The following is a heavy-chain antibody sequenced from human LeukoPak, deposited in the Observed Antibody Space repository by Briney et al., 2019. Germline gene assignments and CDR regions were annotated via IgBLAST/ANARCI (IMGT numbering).Heavy chain of an antibody. CDR3: AKDMGRDFWEFDH. V-gene: IGHV3-48*01. CDR1: GFTFSSYS. CDR2: ISSSSSTI. J-gene: IGHJ4*02. Sequence: GGSLRLSCAASGFTFSSYSMNWVRQAPGKGLEWASYISSSSSTIYYADSVKGRFTISRDNAKNSLYLQMNSLRAEDTAVYYCAKDMGRDFWEFDHWGQGTLVTVSS. D-gene: IGHD3-3*01.